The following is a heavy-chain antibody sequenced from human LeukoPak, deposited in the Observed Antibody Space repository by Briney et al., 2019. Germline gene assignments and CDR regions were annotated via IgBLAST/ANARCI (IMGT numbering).Heavy chain of an antibody. CDR1: GGTFSSYA. J-gene: IGHJ5*02. CDR3: ARKPAAAAVGRFDP. V-gene: IGHV1-69*04. D-gene: IGHD6-13*01. CDR2: IIPILGIA. Sequence: ASVKVSCKASGGTFSSYAISWVRQAPGQGLEWMGRIIPILGIANYAQKFQGRVTITADKSTSTAYMELSSLRSEDTAVYYCARKPAAAAVGRFDPWGQGTLVTVSS.